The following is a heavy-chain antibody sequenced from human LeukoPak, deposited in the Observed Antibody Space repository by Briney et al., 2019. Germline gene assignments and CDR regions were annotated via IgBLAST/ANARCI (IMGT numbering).Heavy chain of an antibody. CDR2: IIPIFGTA. Sequence: SVKVSCKASGGTFSSYAISWVRQAPGQGLEWMGGIIPIFGTANYAQKFQGRVTITTDESMSTAYMELSSLRSEDTAVYYCARSSGITGEYYYYYYMDVWGKGTTVTVSS. V-gene: IGHV1-69*05. J-gene: IGHJ6*03. D-gene: IGHD1-20*01. CDR1: GGTFSSYA. CDR3: ARSSGITGEYYYYYYMDV.